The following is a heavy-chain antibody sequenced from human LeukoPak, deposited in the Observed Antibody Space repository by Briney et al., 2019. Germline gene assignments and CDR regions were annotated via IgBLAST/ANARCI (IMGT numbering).Heavy chain of an antibody. CDR1: GFTFSSYE. CDR3: AGDGGLVLWFGESHYFDY. D-gene: IGHD3-10*01. Sequence: GGSLRLSCAASGFTFSSYEMNWVRQAPGKGLEWVSYISSSGSTIYYADSVKGRFTISRDNAKNSLYLQMNSLRAEDTAVYYCAGDGGLVLWFGESHYFDYWGQGTLVTVSS. V-gene: IGHV3-48*03. J-gene: IGHJ4*02. CDR2: ISSSGSTI.